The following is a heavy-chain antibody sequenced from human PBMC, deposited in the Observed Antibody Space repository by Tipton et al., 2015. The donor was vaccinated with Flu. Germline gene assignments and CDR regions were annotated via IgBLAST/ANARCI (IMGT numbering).Heavy chain of an antibody. CDR1: GYTFTGYY. V-gene: IGHV1-2*02. D-gene: IGHD5-12*01. J-gene: IGHJ3*02. CDR2: INPNSGGT. CDR3: AIWHGYSGYGGDAFDI. Sequence: QVQLVQSGAEVKKPGASVKVSCKASGYTFTGYYMHWVRQAPGQGLEWMGWINPNSGGTNYAQKFQGRVTMTRDTSISTAYMELSRLRSDDTAVYYCAIWHGYSGYGGDAFDIWGQGTMVTVSS.